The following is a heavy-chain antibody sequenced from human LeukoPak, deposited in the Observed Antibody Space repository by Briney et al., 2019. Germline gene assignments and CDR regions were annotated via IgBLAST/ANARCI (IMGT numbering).Heavy chain of an antibody. V-gene: IGHV5-51*01. Sequence: GESLKISCKTSGYTFTSYWIGWVRQMPGKGLEWMGLINPADSDTTYSLSFRGQVTISVDKTINTAYLQWSSLKASDTAIYYCARHEGNTMPAAGGLMKYWGQGTLVTVSS. CDR2: INPADSDT. J-gene: IGHJ4*02. D-gene: IGHD3-16*01. CDR1: GYTFTSYW. CDR3: ARHEGNTMPAAGGLMKY.